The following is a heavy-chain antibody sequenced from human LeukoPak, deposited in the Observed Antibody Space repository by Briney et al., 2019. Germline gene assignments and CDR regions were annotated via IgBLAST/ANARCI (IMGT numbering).Heavy chain of an antibody. Sequence: GGSLRLSCAASGFAVSSNYMSWVRQAPGKGLEWVAVIYSGGSTNYADSVKGRFTISRDNSKNTLYLQMNSLRAEDTAVYYCANSLRESRFYYMDVWGKGTTVTISS. CDR1: GFAVSSNY. J-gene: IGHJ6*03. CDR3: ANSLRESRFYYMDV. D-gene: IGHD3-10*01. V-gene: IGHV3-66*01. CDR2: IYSGGST.